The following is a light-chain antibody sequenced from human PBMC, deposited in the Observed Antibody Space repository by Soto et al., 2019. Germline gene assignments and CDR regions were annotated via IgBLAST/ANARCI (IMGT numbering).Light chain of an antibody. CDR2: EVS. V-gene: IGLV2-8*01. CDR3: NSYAGSDNLL. Sequence: QSVLTQPPSASGSPGQSVTISCTGTSSDVGAYNYVSWYQQHPGKAPKLMIYEVSKRPSGVPDRFSGSKSGNTASLTVSGLQAEDEADYYCNSYAGSDNLLFGGGTKLTVL. J-gene: IGLJ2*01. CDR1: SSDVGAYNY.